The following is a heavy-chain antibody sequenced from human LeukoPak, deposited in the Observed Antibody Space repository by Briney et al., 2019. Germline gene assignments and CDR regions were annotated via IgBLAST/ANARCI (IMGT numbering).Heavy chain of an antibody. CDR3: AKDDGYNWTFFDY. CDR2: ISYDGSNK. D-gene: IGHD1-20*01. V-gene: IGHV3-30*18. CDR1: GXTFSSYG. J-gene: IGHJ4*02. Sequence: SGGSLRLSCAASGXTFSSYGMHWVRQAPGKGLEWVAVISYDGSNKYYADSVKGRFTISRDNSKNTLYLQMNSLRAEDTAVYYCAKDDGYNWTFFDYWGQGTLVTVSS.